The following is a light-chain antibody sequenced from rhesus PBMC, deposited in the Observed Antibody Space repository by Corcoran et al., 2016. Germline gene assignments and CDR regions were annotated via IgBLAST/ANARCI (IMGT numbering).Light chain of an antibody. CDR3: MQGIQLPPLT. CDR2: EVS. J-gene: IGKJ4*01. V-gene: IGKV2-90*01. CDR1: QSLLHSGGKTY. Sequence: DIVMTQTPLSLPVTPGEPASISCRSSQSLLHSGGKTYLDWYLQKPGQSPPLLFYEVSNRASGVPDRCSGRWSGTDFTLKISRVEAEDVGIYYCMQGIQLPPLTFGGGTKVEIK.